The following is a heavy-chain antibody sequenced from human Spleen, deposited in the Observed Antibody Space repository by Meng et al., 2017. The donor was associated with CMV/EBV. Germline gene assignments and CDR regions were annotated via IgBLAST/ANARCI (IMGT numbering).Heavy chain of an antibody. CDR2: IYYSGST. CDR3: ARYMSGPRYYYCYAMDV. V-gene: IGHV4-39*07. CDR1: SVNTNY. J-gene: IGHJ6*02. Sequence: SVNTNYMGWVRQAPGKGLEWIGSIYYSGSTYYNPSLKSRVTISVDTSKNQFSLKLSSVTAADTAVYYCARYMSGPRYYYCYAMDVWGQGTTVTVSS.